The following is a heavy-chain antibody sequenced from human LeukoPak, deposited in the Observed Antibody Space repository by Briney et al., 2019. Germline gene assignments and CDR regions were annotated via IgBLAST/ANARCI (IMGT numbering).Heavy chain of an antibody. CDR3: ARGYMPAAPPGGDY. J-gene: IGHJ4*02. CDR2: INPNSGGT. CDR1: GHTFSNYY. V-gene: IGHV1-2*02. D-gene: IGHD2-2*01. Sequence: ASVKVSCKASGHTFSNYYMNWVRQAPGQGLEWMGWINPNSGGTNYAQKFQGRVTMTRDTSINTAYMDLSSLRSEDTAVYYCARGYMPAAPPGGDYWGQGTLVTVSS.